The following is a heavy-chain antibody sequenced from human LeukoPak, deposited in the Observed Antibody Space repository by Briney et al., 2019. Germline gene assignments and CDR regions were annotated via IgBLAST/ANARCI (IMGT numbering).Heavy chain of an antibody. V-gene: IGHV1-2*02. CDR3: ARGGVGELSFPFDY. Sequence: ASVKVSCKASGGTFSSYAISWVRQAPGQGLEWMGWINPNSGGTYYAQKFQGRVTMTRDTSISTAYMELSRLRSDDTAVYYCARGGVGELSFPFDYWGQGTLVTVSS. J-gene: IGHJ4*02. D-gene: IGHD3-10*01. CDR2: INPNSGGT. CDR1: GGTFSSYA.